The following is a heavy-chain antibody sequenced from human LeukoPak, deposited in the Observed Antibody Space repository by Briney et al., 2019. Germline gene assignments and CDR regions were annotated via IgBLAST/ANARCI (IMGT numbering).Heavy chain of an antibody. Sequence: GGSLRLSCATSGFTFNNYNMNWVRQAPGRGLEWVSSVSSSSSYIYYADSVKGRFTISRDNAKNSLYLQMDSLRVEDTAVYYCARGWASEAFDYWGQGTLVTVSS. CDR1: GFTFNNYN. CDR3: ARGWASEAFDY. V-gene: IGHV3-21*01. J-gene: IGHJ4*02. D-gene: IGHD3-16*01. CDR2: VSSSSSYI.